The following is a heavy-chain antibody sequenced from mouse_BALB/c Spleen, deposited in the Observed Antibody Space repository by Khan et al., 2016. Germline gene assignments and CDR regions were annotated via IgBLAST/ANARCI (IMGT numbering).Heavy chain of an antibody. D-gene: IGHD4-1*01. J-gene: IGHJ3*01. CDR1: GFDFSRYW. CDR3: AREGDWDAPWFAY. V-gene: IGHV4-1*02. Sequence: EVKLLESGGGLVQPGGSLKLSCAASGFDFSRYWMSWVRQAPGKGLEWIGEINPDSSTINYTPSLKDKFIISRDNVKNTLYLQMSKVRSEDTVLLYGAREGDWDAPWFAYWGQGTLVTVSA. CDR2: INPDSSTI.